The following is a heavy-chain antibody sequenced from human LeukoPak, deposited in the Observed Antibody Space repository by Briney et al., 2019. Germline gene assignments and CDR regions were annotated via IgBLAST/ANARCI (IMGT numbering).Heavy chain of an antibody. J-gene: IGHJ4*02. Sequence: SETPSLTCAVSGCSISNGYYWGWIRQPPGKGLEWIGSIYHSESTSYYPSLKSRVSISVDTSKNHFSLKVGSVTAADAAVYFCARGTNDYTFDYWGQGTLVTVSS. D-gene: IGHD4-11*01. V-gene: IGHV4-38-2*01. CDR3: ARGTNDYTFDY. CDR2: IYHSEST. CDR1: GCSISNGYY.